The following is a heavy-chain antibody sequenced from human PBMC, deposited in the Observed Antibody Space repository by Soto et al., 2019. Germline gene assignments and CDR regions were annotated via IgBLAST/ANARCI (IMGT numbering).Heavy chain of an antibody. CDR3: TGIRDGY. D-gene: IGHD3-10*01. V-gene: IGHV3-11*01. CDR1: GFTFSDYD. CDR2: IRSRTGTI. J-gene: IGHJ4*02. Sequence: GGSLRLSCAASGFTFSDYDMSWVRQAPGKGLEYLSYIRSRTGTIFYADSVKGRFTISRDNAKSSLYLQMNNLRAEDTAVYYCTGIRDGYWGQGTLVTVSS.